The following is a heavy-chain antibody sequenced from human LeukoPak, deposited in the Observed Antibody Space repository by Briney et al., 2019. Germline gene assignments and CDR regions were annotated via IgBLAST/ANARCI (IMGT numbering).Heavy chain of an antibody. CDR3: ARDDTHYGSSGSFYDAFDI. Sequence: GGSLRLSCAASGFSFSSYSMNWVRQAPGKGLEWVANIRRDGSETHYVDSVMGRFTISRDNAKNSLYLQMNSLRAEDTAVYYCARDDTHYGSSGSFYDAFDIWGQGTMVTVSS. D-gene: IGHD3-22*01. V-gene: IGHV3-7*01. CDR2: IRRDGSET. J-gene: IGHJ3*02. CDR1: GFSFSSYS.